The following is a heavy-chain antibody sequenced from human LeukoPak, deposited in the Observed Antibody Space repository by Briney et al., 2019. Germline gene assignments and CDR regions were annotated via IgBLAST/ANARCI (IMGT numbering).Heavy chain of an antibody. D-gene: IGHD5-18*01. CDR2: INWNGGST. J-gene: IGHJ4*02. Sequence: GGSLRLSCAASGFTFDDYGMSWVRQAPGKGLEWVSGINWNGGSTGYADSVKGRFTISRDNAKNSLYLQMNSLRAEDTAVYYCARVSKTYSYGYLNDYWGQGTLVTVSS. CDR3: ARVSKTYSYGYLNDY. CDR1: GFTFDDYG. V-gene: IGHV3-20*04.